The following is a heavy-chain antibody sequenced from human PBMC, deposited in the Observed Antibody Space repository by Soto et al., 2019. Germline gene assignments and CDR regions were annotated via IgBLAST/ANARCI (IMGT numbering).Heavy chain of an antibody. J-gene: IGHJ4*02. Sequence: EVQLVESGGGLVQPGGSLRLSCVASGFTFSSYSMNWVRQAPGKGLEWVSYISSSSSTIYYADSVKGRFTISRDNAKSSLYLQMNSLRAEDTAVYYCARDGRGWWLNYWGQGTLVTVSS. V-gene: IGHV3-48*01. D-gene: IGHD6-19*01. CDR1: GFTFSSYS. CDR2: ISSSSSTI. CDR3: ARDGRGWWLNY.